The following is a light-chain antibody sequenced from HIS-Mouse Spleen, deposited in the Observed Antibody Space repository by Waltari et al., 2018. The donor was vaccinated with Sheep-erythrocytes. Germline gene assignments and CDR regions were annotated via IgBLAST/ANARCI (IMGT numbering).Light chain of an antibody. Sequence: QSALTQPASASGSPGQSITISRTGTSSDVGGSKYVSWYQQHPGKAPKLMIYEVSNRPSGVSNRFSGSKSGNTASLTISGLQAEDEADYYCSSYTSSSTWVFGGGTKLTVL. CDR1: SSDVGGSKY. J-gene: IGLJ3*02. V-gene: IGLV2-14*01. CDR2: EVS. CDR3: SSYTSSSTWV.